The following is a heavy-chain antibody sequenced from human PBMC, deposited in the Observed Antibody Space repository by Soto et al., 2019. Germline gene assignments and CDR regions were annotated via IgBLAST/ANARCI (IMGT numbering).Heavy chain of an antibody. CDR2: MSHSGGT. CDR3: ARVERGTATTVVDAFDI. Sequence: QVQLQQWGAGLLKPSETLSLTCAVYGGFVSSGSYYWSWIRQPPGKGLEWIGEMSHSGGTPFNPSLKSRVAIAVYTSKNQFSLKMSSVTAADTALYYCARVERGTATTVVDAFDIWGPGTMVTVSS. CDR1: GGFVSSGSYY. V-gene: IGHV4-34*01. D-gene: IGHD1-1*01. J-gene: IGHJ3*02.